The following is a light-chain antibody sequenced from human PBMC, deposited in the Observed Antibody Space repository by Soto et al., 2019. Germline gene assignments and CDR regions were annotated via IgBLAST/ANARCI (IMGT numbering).Light chain of an antibody. Sequence: DIQMTQSPSSLSASVGDRVTITCQASQDISNFLNWYQQKPGKAPKLLIYDASNLETGVPSRFRGSGSGTDFTFTISSLQPEDSATYYCQQFDNSPLTFGGGTKVEIK. V-gene: IGKV1-33*01. CDR2: DAS. J-gene: IGKJ4*01. CDR1: QDISNF. CDR3: QQFDNSPLT.